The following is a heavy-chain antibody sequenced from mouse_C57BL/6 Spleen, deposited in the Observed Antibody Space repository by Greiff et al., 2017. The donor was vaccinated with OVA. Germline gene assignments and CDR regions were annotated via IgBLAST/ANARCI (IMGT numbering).Heavy chain of an antibody. J-gene: IGHJ4*01. CDR3: ARSHYDYDVNYAMDY. CDR2: IYPGDGDT. Sequence: QVQLQQSGPELVKPGASVKISCKASGYAFSSSWMNWVKQRPGKGLEWIGRIYPGDGDTNYNGKFKGKATLTADKSSSTAYMQLSSLTSEDSAVYFCARSHYDYDVNYAMDYWGQGTSVTVSS. CDR1: GYAFSSSW. V-gene: IGHV1-82*01. D-gene: IGHD2-4*01.